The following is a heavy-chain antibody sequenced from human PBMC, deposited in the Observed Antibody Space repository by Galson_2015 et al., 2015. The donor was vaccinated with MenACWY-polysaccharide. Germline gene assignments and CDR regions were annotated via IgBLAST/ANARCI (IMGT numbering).Heavy chain of an antibody. CDR2: ISKHGNDM. CDR3: AKDFHNYGMDV. Sequence: SLRLSCAASGFNIDNYYMNWVRQAPGKGLEWVSSISKHGNDMQYAVSVRGRFTISRDIAKNSLFLQMNSLGVEDTAISYCAKDFHNYGMDVWGHGTTVTVSS. J-gene: IGHJ6*02. V-gene: IGHV3-21*06. CDR1: GFNIDNYY. D-gene: IGHD5-24*01.